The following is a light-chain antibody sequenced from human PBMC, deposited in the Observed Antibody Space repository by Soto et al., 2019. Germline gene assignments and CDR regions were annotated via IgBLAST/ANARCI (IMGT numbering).Light chain of an antibody. CDR3: QRYNNWPLT. CDR2: DTS. CDR1: QSLTNN. Sequence: EIVLTQSPATLSLSPGERATLSCRASQSLTNNYFAWYQQKPGRALRLLIYDTSTRATGVPARFSGSRSGTEFTLTINSLQSEDFAVYYCQRYNNWPLTFGGGTKVDIK. V-gene: IGKV3-15*01. J-gene: IGKJ4*01.